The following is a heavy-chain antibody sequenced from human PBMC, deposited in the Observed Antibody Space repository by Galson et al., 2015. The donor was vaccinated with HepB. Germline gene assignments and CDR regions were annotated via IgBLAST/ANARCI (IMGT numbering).Heavy chain of an antibody. CDR2: IRRKDSSHAT. J-gene: IGHJ4*02. CDR3: ARLGDLSGYSSL. Sequence: SLRLSCAASGFTFSGSAIHWVRQASGKGLEWVGRIRRKDSSHATAYTASLKGRFTISRDDSKNTAYLHMNSLKTEDTAVYYCARLGDLSGYSSLWGQGTLVTVSS. D-gene: IGHD6-19*01. CDR1: GFTFSGSA. V-gene: IGHV3-73*01.